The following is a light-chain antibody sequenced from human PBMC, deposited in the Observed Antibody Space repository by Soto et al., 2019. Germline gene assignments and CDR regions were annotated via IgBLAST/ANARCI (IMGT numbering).Light chain of an antibody. CDR1: QTISTY. Sequence: DIQMTQSPSSLSASVGDRVTITCRASQTISTYLNWYQQNPGKAPKLLIYAASSLQSGVPSSFSASGSGTDFTLTISSLQPEDFATYYCQQSSDIPYTFGQGTKLEIK. CDR2: AAS. J-gene: IGKJ2*01. V-gene: IGKV1-39*01. CDR3: QQSSDIPYT.